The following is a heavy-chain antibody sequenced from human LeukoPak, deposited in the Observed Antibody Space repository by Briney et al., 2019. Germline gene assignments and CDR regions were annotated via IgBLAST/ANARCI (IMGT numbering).Heavy chain of an antibody. CDR3: ARGLYSSSNVPYDY. CDR1: GYTFTGYY. CDR2: IIPIFGTA. Sequence: SVKVSCKTSGYTFTGYYIHWVRQAPGQGLEWMGGIIPIFGTANYAQKFQGRVTITADESTSTAYMELSSLRSEDTAVYYCARGLYSSSNVPYDYWGQGTLVIVSS. V-gene: IGHV1-69*13. J-gene: IGHJ4*02. D-gene: IGHD6-6*01.